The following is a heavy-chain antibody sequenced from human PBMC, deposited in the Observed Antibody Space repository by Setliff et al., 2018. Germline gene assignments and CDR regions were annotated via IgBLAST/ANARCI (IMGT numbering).Heavy chain of an antibody. CDR1: GFTFSSYA. V-gene: IGHV3-23*01. CDR2: ISGYGSRT. D-gene: IGHD1-26*01. CDR3: ATGRRSGSYSSEYFQH. J-gene: IGHJ1*01. Sequence: PGGSLRLSCAASGFTFSSYAMTWVRQAPGKGLEWVSGISGYGSRTYYADSVKGRSTISRDNSQNTMYLQMNSLRAEDTAVYYCATGRRSGSYSSEYFQHWGQGTLVTVSS.